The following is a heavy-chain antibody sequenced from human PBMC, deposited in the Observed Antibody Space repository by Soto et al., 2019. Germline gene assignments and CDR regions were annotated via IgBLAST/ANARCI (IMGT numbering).Heavy chain of an antibody. Sequence: QITLKESGPTLVKPTQTLTLTCTFSGFSLSTSGVGVGWIRQPPGKALEWLALIYWDDDKRYSPSLKSRRTSANDASKNQVVLTMTNRDPVDTATYYCAPRRAGYWSGGSCQKRGDSYYYYMDVWGNGTTVTVSS. CDR3: APRRAGYWSGGSCQKRGDSYYYYMDV. CDR2: IYWDDDK. J-gene: IGHJ6*03. CDR1: GFSLSTSGVG. V-gene: IGHV2-5*02. D-gene: IGHD2-15*01.